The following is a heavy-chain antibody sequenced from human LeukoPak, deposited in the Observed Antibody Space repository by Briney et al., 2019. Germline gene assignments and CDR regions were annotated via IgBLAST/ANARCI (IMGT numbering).Heavy chain of an antibody. V-gene: IGHV3-30-3*01. Sequence: GGSLRLSCAASGFTFSSYAMHWVRQAPGKGLEWVAGISYDGSNKYYADSVKGRFTISRDNSKNTLYLQMNSLRAEDTAVYYCARDQGPVEGIFDYWGQGTLVTVSS. CDR3: ARDQGPVEGIFDY. J-gene: IGHJ4*02. D-gene: IGHD2-21*01. CDR1: GFTFSSYA. CDR2: ISYDGSNK.